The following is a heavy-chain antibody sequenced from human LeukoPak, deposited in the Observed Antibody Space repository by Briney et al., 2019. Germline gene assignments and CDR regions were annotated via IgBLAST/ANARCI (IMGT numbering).Heavy chain of an antibody. CDR2: INHSGST. J-gene: IGHJ6*02. D-gene: IGHD3-3*01. CDR1: GGSISSGGYY. V-gene: IGHV4-39*07. CDR3: ARGRRITIFGVVIILAGPGYYGMDV. Sequence: PSETLSLTCTVSGGSISSGGYYWSWIRQPPGKGLEWIGEINHSGSTNYNPSLKSRVTISVDTSKNQFSLKLSSVTAADTAVYYCARGRRITIFGVVIILAGPGYYGMDVWGQGTTVTVSS.